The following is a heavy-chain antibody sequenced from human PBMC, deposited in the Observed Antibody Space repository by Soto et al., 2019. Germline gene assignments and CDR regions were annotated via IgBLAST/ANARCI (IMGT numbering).Heavy chain of an antibody. CDR3: ARDSPPPNHGMDV. CDR2: INAGSGNT. CDR1: GCTFTGYY. Sequence: ASVKVSCKASGCTFTGYYMHWVRQAPGQGLEWMGWINAGSGNTNYSQKFQGRVTITRDTSASTAYMELSSLRSEDTAVYYCARDSPPPNHGMDVWGQGTTVTVSS. J-gene: IGHJ6*02. V-gene: IGHV1-3*01.